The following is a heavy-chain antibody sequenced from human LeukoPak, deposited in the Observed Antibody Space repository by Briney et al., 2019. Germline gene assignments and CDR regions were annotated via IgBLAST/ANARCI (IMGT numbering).Heavy chain of an antibody. Sequence: SETLSLTCTVSGGSISSDYWSWIRQSPGKGLEWIGYSHYTGGTNSNPSLDSRVTVSVDRSKNQFSLKLRSVTAADTAVYYCAREIYDRSGIRIDSWGQGILVTVSS. D-gene: IGHD3-22*01. CDR3: AREIYDRSGIRIDS. CDR2: SHYTGGT. CDR1: GGSISSDY. V-gene: IGHV4-59*01. J-gene: IGHJ4*02.